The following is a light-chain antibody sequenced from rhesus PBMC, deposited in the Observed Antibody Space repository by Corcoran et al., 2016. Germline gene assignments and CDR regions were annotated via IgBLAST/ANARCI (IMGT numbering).Light chain of an antibody. CDR1: QSVSSY. V-gene: IGKV3S9*01. Sequence: EIVMTQSPATLSLSPGERATLSCRASQSVSSYVAWYQQKPEQAPRLLIYGASSMATGIPDRFSGRGLWTVFTLTISGLEPEDFAVYYGQQYSNWPWTFGQGTKVEIK. CDR2: GAS. CDR3: QQYSNWPWT. J-gene: IGKJ1*01.